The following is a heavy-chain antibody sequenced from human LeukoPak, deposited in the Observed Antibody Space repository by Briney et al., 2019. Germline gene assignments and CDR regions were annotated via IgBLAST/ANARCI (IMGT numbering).Heavy chain of an antibody. CDR3: ARDTWILDPYSGYDSETRMYYFDY. D-gene: IGHD5-12*01. Sequence: GGSLRLSCAASGFTFSSYSMNWVRQAPGKGLEWVSYISSSSTIYYADSVKGRFTISRDNAKNSLYLQMNSLRAEDTAVYYCARDTWILDPYSGYDSETRMYYFDYWGQGTLVTVSS. CDR2: ISSSSTI. J-gene: IGHJ4*02. CDR1: GFTFSSYS. V-gene: IGHV3-48*01.